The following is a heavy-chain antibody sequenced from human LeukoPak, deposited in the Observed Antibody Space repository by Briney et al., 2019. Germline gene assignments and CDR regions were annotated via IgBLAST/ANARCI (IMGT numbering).Heavy chain of an antibody. CDR3: AREPNSSGFYFDY. V-gene: IGHV3-30-3*01. D-gene: IGHD6-19*01. Sequence: GGSLRLSCAASGFTFSSYAMHWVRQAPGKGLEWVAVISYDGSNMYYADSVKGRFTISRDNSKNTLYLQMNSLRAEDTAVYYCAREPNSSGFYFDYWGQGTLVTVSS. CDR2: ISYDGSNM. CDR1: GFTFSSYA. J-gene: IGHJ4*02.